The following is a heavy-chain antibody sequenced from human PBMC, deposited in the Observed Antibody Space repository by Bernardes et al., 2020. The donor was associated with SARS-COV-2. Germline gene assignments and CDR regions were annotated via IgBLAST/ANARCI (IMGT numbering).Heavy chain of an antibody. CDR3: ARTRTTISTAGIPVDY. CDR2: INPNTGGT. Sequence: ASVKVSCKASGYTFTGYFIHWVRQAPGQRLEWMGSINPNTGGTNYVQKFQGRVTMTRDTSITTAYMELSRLGSDDTAIYFCARTRTTISTAGIPVDYWGQGTLVTVSS. J-gene: IGHJ4*02. D-gene: IGHD6-13*01. V-gene: IGHV1-2*02. CDR1: GYTFTGYF.